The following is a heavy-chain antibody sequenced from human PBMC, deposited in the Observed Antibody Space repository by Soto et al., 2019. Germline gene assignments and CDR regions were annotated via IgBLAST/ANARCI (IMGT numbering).Heavy chain of an antibody. V-gene: IGHV3-74*01. D-gene: IGHD2-15*01. CDR2: INTDGSNT. J-gene: IGHJ5*02. Sequence: GGSLRLSCAASGLTFNRYWMHLVRHAPGKGLVWVSHINTDGSNTNYADSVKGRFTISRDNAKSTLFLQMNSLRDEDTAVYYCAREFCSGGNCYTYYFDPWGQGIPVTVSS. CDR1: GLTFNRYW. CDR3: AREFCSGGNCYTYYFDP.